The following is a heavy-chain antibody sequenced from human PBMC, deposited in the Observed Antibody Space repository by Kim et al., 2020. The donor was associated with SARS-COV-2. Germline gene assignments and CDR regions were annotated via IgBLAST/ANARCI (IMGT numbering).Heavy chain of an antibody. CDR2: LNRDGSVT. D-gene: IGHD1-1*01. CDR1: GFTFTSYW. Sequence: GGSLRLSCAASGFTFTSYWMYWVRQAPGKGLVWVSRLNRDGSVTSYADFVKGRFTVSRDNAKNTVYLQVNILRVEDTAVYYCARGGLGQTGVDYWGQGTLVTVSS. CDR3: ARGGLGQTGVDY. J-gene: IGHJ4*02. V-gene: IGHV3-74*01.